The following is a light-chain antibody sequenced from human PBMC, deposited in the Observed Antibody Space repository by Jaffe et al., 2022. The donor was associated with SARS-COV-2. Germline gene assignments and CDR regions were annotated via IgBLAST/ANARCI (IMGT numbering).Light chain of an antibody. J-gene: IGKJ4*01. V-gene: IGKV3-20*01. CDR1: QSVNKNY. CDR2: GAS. Sequence: EIVLTQSPGTLSLSPGEGATLSCRTSQSVNKNYLAWYQQKPGQGLRLLIYGASRRATGIPDRFSGSGSGTDFTLTISRLEPEDFTVYYCQQYSSSPLTFGGGTKVEIK. CDR3: QQYSSSPLT.